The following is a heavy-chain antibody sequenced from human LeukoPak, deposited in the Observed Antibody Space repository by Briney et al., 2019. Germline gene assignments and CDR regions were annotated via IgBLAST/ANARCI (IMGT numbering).Heavy chain of an antibody. CDR3: AKDTEPTVTTNPDY. CDR1: GFTFSSYA. CDR2: ISGSGGST. Sequence: GGSLRLSRAASGFTFSSYAMSWVRQAPGKGLEWVSAISGSGGSTYYADSVKGRFTISRDNSKNTLYLQMNSLRAEDTAVYYCAKDTEPTVTTNPDYWGQGTLVTVSS. J-gene: IGHJ4*02. D-gene: IGHD4-17*01. V-gene: IGHV3-23*01.